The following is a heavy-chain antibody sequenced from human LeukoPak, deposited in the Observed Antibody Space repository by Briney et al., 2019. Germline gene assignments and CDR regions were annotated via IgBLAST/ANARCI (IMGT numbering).Heavy chain of an antibody. CDR2: ISDSGRRT. CDR1: AFSFSSYA. D-gene: IGHD5-18*01. CDR3: VKEASYSYGHY. Sequence: GGSLRLSCAASAFSFSSYAMSWVRQAPGKGLEWVSAISDSGRRTYYADSVEGRFTISRDNSKNTLHLQMNSLRAEDTAVYYCVKEASYSYGHYWGQGTLVTVSS. V-gene: IGHV3-23*01. J-gene: IGHJ4*02.